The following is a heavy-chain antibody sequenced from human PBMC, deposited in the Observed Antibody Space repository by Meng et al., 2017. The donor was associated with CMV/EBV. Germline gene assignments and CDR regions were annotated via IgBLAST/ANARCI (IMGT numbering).Heavy chain of an antibody. V-gene: IGHV4-39*07. Sequence: GSLRLSCTVSGGSISSSSYYWGWIRQPPGKGREWIGSIYYSGSTYYNPSLKSRVTISVDTSKNQFSLKLSSVTAADTAVYYCARDGPVTMIVVGNWFDPWGQGTLVTVSS. CDR3: ARDGPVTMIVVGNWFDP. CDR2: IYYSGST. CDR1: GGSISSSSYY. D-gene: IGHD3-22*01. J-gene: IGHJ5*02.